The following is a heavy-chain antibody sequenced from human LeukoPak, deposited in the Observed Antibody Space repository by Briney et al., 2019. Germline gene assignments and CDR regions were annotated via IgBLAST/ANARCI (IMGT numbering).Heavy chain of an antibody. V-gene: IGHV3-23*01. J-gene: IGHJ6*02. CDR1: GFTFSSCA. D-gene: IGHD3-3*02. Sequence: GGSLRLSCAASGFTFSSCAMSWVRQVPGKGLEWVSTLSSSGGSTYYADSVKGRFTISRDNSNNTLYLQMNSLRAEDTAMYYCASPISSTDPYYYYGMDVWGQGTTVTVSS. CDR2: LSSSGGST. CDR3: ASPISSTDPYYYYGMDV.